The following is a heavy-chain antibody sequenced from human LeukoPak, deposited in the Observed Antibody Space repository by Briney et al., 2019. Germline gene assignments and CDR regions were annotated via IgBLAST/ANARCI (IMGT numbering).Heavy chain of an antibody. V-gene: IGHV4-34*01. CDR2: INHSGST. CDR3: ARAGAYCSSTSCYYYYGTDV. J-gene: IGHJ6*02. Sequence: SETLSLTCAVYGGSFSCYYWSWIRQPPGKGLEWIGEINHSGSTNYNPSLKSRVTISVDTSKNQFSLKLSSVTAADTAVYYCARAGAYCSSTSCYYYYGTDVWGQGTTVTVSS. CDR1: GGSFSCYY. D-gene: IGHD2-2*01.